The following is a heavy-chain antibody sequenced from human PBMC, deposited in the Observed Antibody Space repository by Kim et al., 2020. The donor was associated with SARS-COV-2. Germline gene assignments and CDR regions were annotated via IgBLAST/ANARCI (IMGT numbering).Heavy chain of an antibody. Sequence: SETLSLTCAVYGGSFSGYYWSWIRQPPGKGLEWIGEINHSGSTNYNPSLKSRVTISVDTSKNQFSLKLSSVTAADTAVYYCARGRGWLRTHGYSGYYFDYWGQGTLVTVSS. V-gene: IGHV4-34*01. J-gene: IGHJ4*02. CDR2: INHSGST. CDR3: ARGRGWLRTHGYSGYYFDY. D-gene: IGHD5-18*01. CDR1: GGSFSGYY.